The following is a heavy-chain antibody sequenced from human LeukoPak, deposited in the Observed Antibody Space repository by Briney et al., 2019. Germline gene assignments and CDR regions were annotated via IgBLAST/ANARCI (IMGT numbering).Heavy chain of an antibody. CDR3: ARDRIGGYASGNYFVV. V-gene: IGHV4-4*07. CDR1: GGSISGYY. Sequence: PSETLSLTCTVSGGSISGYYWSWLREPAGKGLEWIGRIYSSGSTNYHPSLKSRVTMSVDTSKNQFSLKLSSVTAADTAMYFCARDRIGGYASGNYFVVWGKGTTVTVSS. J-gene: IGHJ6*04. CDR2: IYSSGST. D-gene: IGHD3-10*01.